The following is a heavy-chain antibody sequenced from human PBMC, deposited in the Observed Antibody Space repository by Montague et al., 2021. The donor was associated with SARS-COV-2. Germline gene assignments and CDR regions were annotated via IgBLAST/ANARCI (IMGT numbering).Heavy chain of an antibody. CDR3: ARGTKGNYYYGMDV. Sequence: SLRLSCAASGFTFSSNCMSWVRQAPGKGLEWVSFISYDGSNKYYTDSVKGRFTISRDNSKNTLYLQMNSLRAEDTAVYYCARGTKGNYYYGMDVWGQGTTVTVSS. V-gene: IGHV3-30*03. J-gene: IGHJ6*02. CDR2: ISYDGSNK. CDR1: GFTFSSNC. D-gene: IGHD2-8*01.